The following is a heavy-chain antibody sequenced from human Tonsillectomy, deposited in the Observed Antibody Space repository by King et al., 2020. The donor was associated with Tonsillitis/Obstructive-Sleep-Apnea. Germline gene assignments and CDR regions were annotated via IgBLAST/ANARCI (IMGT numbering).Heavy chain of an antibody. J-gene: IGHJ4*02. Sequence: VQLVESGGGLVQPGGSLRLSCSASGFTFSSYAMHWVRQAPGKGLEYVSAISSNGGSTYYADSVKGRFTISRDNSKNTLYLQMSSLRAEDTAVYYCVKDIGVVVPAAKVGDYWGQGTLVTVSS. CDR3: VKDIGVVVPAAKVGDY. V-gene: IGHV3-64D*06. CDR1: GFTFSSYA. CDR2: ISSNGGST. D-gene: IGHD2-2*01.